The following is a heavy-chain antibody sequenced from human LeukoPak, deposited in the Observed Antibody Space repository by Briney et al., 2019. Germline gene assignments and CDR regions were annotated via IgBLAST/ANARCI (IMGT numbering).Heavy chain of an antibody. CDR2: IYYSGST. Sequence: PSETLSLTCTVPGGSISSYYWSWIRQPPGKGLEWIGSIYYSGSTDYNPSLKSRVTISPDKSKNQFSLTLTSVTAADTAVYFCARAPLSGTYYTDAFDIWGQGTMVTVSS. D-gene: IGHD1-26*01. CDR1: GGSISSYY. V-gene: IGHV4-59*12. CDR3: ARAPLSGTYYTDAFDI. J-gene: IGHJ3*02.